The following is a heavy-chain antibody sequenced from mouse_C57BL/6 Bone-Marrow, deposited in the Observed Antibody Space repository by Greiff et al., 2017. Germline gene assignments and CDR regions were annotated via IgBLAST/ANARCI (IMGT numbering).Heavy chain of an antibody. CDR2: IHPNSGST. V-gene: IGHV1-64*01. D-gene: IGHD1-1*01. CDR1: GYTFTSYW. J-gene: IGHJ4*01. CDR3: ARNYCGSSYAMDY. Sequence: QVQLQQPGAELVKPGASVKLSCKASGYTFTSYWMHWVKQRPGQGLEWIGMIHPNSGSTNYKEKFKSKATLTLDKSSSTAYMQLSSRTSEDSAVYYCARNYCGSSYAMDYWGQGASVTVAS.